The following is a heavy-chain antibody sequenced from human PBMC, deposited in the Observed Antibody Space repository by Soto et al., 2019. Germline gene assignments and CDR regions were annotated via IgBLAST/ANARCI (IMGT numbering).Heavy chain of an antibody. V-gene: IGHV5-10-1*01. J-gene: IGHJ6*02. D-gene: IGHD2-21*02. Sequence: QVPGGGLEWMGRIDPSDSYTKYNPSFQGLVTISADKSTSTAFLQWSSLRASDTAVYYCARHNFFCGGDCNSSGMDVWGQGTTVTVSS. CDR2: IDPSDSYT. CDR3: ARHNFFCGGDCNSSGMDV.